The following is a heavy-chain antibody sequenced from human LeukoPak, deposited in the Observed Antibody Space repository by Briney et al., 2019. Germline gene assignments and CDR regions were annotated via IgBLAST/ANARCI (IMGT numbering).Heavy chain of an antibody. D-gene: IGHD4-17*01. CDR1: GGSISSGGYY. J-gene: IGHJ3*02. CDR3: ASFSPPSKTTVTTFYAFDI. V-gene: IGHV4-61*08. Sequence: SETLSLTCTVSGGSISSGGYYWSWIRQHPGKGLEWIGYIYYSGSTNYNPSLKSRVTISVDTSKNQFSLKLSSVTAADTAVYYCASFSPPSKTTVTTFYAFDIWGQGTMVTVSS. CDR2: IYYSGST.